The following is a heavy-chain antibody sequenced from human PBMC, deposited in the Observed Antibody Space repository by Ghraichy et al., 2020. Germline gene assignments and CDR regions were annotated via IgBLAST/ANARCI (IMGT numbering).Heavy chain of an antibody. CDR2: LYYSGTT. D-gene: IGHD3-3*01. Sequence: SETLSLTCSVSGGSISTYYWTWIRQPPGKGLEWIASLYYSGTTNYNPSLKSRVTISVDTSKNHFSLNLSSVTAADTAVYYCVKFGDFCSGHFDYWGQGILVTVSS. CDR3: VKFGDFCSGHFDY. CDR1: GGSISTYY. J-gene: IGHJ4*02. V-gene: IGHV4-59*01.